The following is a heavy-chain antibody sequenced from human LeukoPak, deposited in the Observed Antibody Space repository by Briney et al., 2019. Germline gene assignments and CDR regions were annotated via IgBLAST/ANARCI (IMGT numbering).Heavy chain of an antibody. D-gene: IGHD5-24*01. V-gene: IGHV4-34*01. CDR3: ARGVDEGWLQFGWFDP. CDR1: GGSFSGYY. J-gene: IGHJ5*02. Sequence: SETLSLTCAVYGGSFSGYYWSWIRQPPGKGLEWIGEINHSGSTNYNPSLKSRVTISVDTSKNQFSLKLSSVTAADTAVYYCARGVDEGWLQFGWFDPWGQGTLVTVSS. CDR2: INHSGST.